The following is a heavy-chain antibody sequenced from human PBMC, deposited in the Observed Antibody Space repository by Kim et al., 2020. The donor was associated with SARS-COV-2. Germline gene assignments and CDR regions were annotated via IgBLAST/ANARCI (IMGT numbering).Heavy chain of an antibody. CDR3: ARDPHSLDY. Sequence: YYADSGTGRFTISRDNAKNSLYLEMTNLRDEDTSLYYCARDPHSLDYWGQGTLVTVSS. J-gene: IGHJ4*02. V-gene: IGHV3-48*02.